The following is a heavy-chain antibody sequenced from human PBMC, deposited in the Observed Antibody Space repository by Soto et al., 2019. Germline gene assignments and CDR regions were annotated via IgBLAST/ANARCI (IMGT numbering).Heavy chain of an antibody. V-gene: IGHV4-59*12. Sequence: SETLSLTCTVSGGSISSYYWSWIRQPPGKGLEWIGYIYYSGSTNYNPSLKSRVTISVDTSKNQFSLKLSSVTAADTAMYYCARVPFSGYDSRTLDYWGQGTLVTVSS. CDR1: GGSISSYY. CDR2: IYYSGST. D-gene: IGHD5-12*01. CDR3: ARVPFSGYDSRTLDY. J-gene: IGHJ4*02.